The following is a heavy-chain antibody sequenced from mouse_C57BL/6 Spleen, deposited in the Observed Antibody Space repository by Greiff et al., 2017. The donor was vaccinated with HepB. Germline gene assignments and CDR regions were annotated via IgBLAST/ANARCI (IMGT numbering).Heavy chain of an antibody. D-gene: IGHD2-1*01. CDR2: IDPETGGT. V-gene: IGHV1-15*01. J-gene: IGHJ3*01. CDR3: TREGNPAWFAY. Sequence: VQLQQSGAELVRPGASVTLSCKASGYTFTDYEMHWVKQTPVHGLEWIGAIDPETGGTAYNQKFKGKAILTADKSSSKAYMELRSLTSEDSAVYYCTREGNPAWFAYWGQGTLVTVSA. CDR1: GYTFTDYE.